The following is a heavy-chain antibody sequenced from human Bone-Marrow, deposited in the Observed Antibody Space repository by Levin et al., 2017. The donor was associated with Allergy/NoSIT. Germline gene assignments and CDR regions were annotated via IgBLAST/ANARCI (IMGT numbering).Heavy chain of an antibody. CDR2: INPSGGSP. V-gene: IGHV1-46*01. D-gene: IGHD2-15*01. CDR3: AREVVVVVVATAPPRDSDAFDI. Sequence: GASVKVSCKASGYTFTSYYMHWVRQAPGQGLEWMGIINPSGGSPTYAQKFQGRVTMTRDTSTSTVYMELSSLRSEDTAVYYCAREVVVVVVATAPPRDSDAFDIWGQGTMVTVSS. CDR1: GYTFTSYY. J-gene: IGHJ3*02.